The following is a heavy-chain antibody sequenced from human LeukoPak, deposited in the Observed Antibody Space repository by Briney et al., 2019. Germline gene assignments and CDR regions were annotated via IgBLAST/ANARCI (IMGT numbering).Heavy chain of an antibody. D-gene: IGHD3-10*01. V-gene: IGHV3-21*01. J-gene: IGHJ2*01. Sequence: PGGSLRLSCAASGFTFSSYWMYWVRQAPGKGLEWVSSISSSSSYIYYADSVKGRFTISRDNAKNSLYLQMNSLRAEDTAVYYCARDSVFWFGELLPYWYFDLWGRGTLVTVSS. CDR1: GFTFSSYW. CDR2: ISSSSSYI. CDR3: ARDSVFWFGELLPYWYFDL.